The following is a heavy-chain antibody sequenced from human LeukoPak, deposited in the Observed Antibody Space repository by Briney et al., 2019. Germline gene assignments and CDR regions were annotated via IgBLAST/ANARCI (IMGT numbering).Heavy chain of an antibody. V-gene: IGHV3-21*01. CDR3: ARRRITMIVGAFDI. CDR2: ISSSSSYI. J-gene: IGHJ3*02. Sequence: GGSLRLSCAASGFTFSSYSMNWVRQAPGKGLEWVSSISSSSSYIYYADSVKGRFTISRDNAKNSLYLQMNSLRAEDTAVYYCARRRITMIVGAFDIWGQGTMVTVSS. D-gene: IGHD3-22*01. CDR1: GFTFSSYS.